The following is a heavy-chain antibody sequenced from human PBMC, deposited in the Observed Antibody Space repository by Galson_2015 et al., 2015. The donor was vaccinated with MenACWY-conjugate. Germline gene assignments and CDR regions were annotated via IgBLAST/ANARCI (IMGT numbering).Heavy chain of an antibody. Sequence: ETLSLTCAVSGGAIDSSDWWSWVRQPPGKGLEWIGEIYYSGKTNYKPSLRGQVTISLDENKGEFFLRLASVTAADTALYFCARALSSSRTVWGQGIVVAVSS. V-gene: IGHV4-4*01. J-gene: IGHJ1*01. CDR1: GGAIDSSDW. CDR2: IYYSGKT. D-gene: IGHD6-13*01. CDR3: ARALSSSRTV.